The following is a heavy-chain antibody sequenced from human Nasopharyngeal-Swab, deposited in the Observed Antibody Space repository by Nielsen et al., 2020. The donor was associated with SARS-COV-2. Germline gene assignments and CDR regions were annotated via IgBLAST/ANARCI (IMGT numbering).Heavy chain of an antibody. CDR2: ISYDGSNK. V-gene: IGHV3-30*18. J-gene: IGHJ6*02. CDR3: ANSDFWSGYYKPHYYYYGMDV. D-gene: IGHD3-3*01. Sequence: WIRQPPGKGLEWVAVISYDGSNKYYADSVKGRFTISRDNSKNTLYLQMNSLRAEDTAVYYCANSDFWSGYYKPHYYYYGMDVWSQGTTVTVSS.